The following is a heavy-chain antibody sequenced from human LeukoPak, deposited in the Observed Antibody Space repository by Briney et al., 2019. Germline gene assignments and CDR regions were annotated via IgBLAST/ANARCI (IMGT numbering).Heavy chain of an antibody. V-gene: IGHV1-69*05. CDR3: ARDPGGLRYYYYSYIDV. CDR1: GDTFTSYA. J-gene: IGHJ6*03. CDR2: IIPIFGTA. D-gene: IGHD3-16*01. Sequence: SVKVSCKASGDTFTSYAISWVRQAPGQGLEWMGGIIPIFGTANYAQKFQGRVTITTDESTSTAYMELSSLGSEDTAVYYCARDPGGLRYYYYSYIDVWGKGTTVTVSS.